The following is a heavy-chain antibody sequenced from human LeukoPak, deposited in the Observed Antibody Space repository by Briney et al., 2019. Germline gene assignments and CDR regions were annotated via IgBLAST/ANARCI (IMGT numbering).Heavy chain of an antibody. CDR1: GYTFTSYY. CDR3: AVVVSDYYFDY. V-gene: IGHV1-46*01. D-gene: IGHD2-2*01. Sequence: ASVKVSCKASGYTFTSYYMHWVRQAPGQGLEWMGIINPSGGSTSYAQKFQGRVTMTRDTSTSTVYMELSSLRSEDTAVYYCAVVVSDYYFDYWGRGTLVTVSS. CDR2: INPSGGST. J-gene: IGHJ4*02.